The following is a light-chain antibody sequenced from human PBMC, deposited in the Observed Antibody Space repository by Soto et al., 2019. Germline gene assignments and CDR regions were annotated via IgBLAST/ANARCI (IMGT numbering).Light chain of an antibody. CDR2: DAS. CDR3: QQYNDWPLT. CDR1: QSVNSN. J-gene: IGKJ4*01. Sequence: EIVMTQSPATLSVSPGERATLSCRASQSVNSNLAWYQQKPGQAPRLLIFDASTRPTGIPVRFSGGGSGTVFTLTISSLQSEDLAVYYCQQYNDWPLTLGGGTKVEI. V-gene: IGKV3-15*01.